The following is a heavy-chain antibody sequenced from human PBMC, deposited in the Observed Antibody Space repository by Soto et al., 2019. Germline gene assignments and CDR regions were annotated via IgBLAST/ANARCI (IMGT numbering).Heavy chain of an antibody. V-gene: IGHV1-18*01. D-gene: IGHD6-19*01. CDR3: ARETAVAATGLGIFDY. Sequence: ASVKVSCKASGYTFTSWYIHWVRQAPGQGLEWMGWISAYNGNTNYAQKFQGRVTITADESTSTAYMELSSLRSEDTAVYYCARETAVAATGLGIFDYWGQGTMVTVSS. CDR2: ISAYNGNT. CDR1: GYTFTSWY. J-gene: IGHJ4*02.